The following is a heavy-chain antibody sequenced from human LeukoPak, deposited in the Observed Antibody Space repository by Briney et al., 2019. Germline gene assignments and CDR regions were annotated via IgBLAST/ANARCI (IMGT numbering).Heavy chain of an antibody. D-gene: IGHD5-12*01. CDR1: GGSISSSSYY. J-gene: IGHJ3*02. V-gene: IGHV4-39*01. CDR3: ASIVATINGAFDI. CDR2: MYYSGST. Sequence: SETLSLTCTVSGGSISSSSYYWGWIRQPPGKGLEWIGSMYYSGSTYHNPSLKSRVTISVDTSKNQFSLKLNSVTAADTAVYYCASIVATINGAFDIWGQGTMVTVSS.